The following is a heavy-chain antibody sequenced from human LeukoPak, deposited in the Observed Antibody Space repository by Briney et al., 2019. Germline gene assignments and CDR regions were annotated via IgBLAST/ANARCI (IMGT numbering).Heavy chain of an antibody. CDR3: ARDPGGGSWYGEYYQH. V-gene: IGHV7-4-1*02. CDR1: GYTFTIYA. J-gene: IGHJ1*01. D-gene: IGHD6-13*01. Sequence: ASVTVSFTGSGYTFTIYAMNWVRQAPGQGLEWMGWINTNTGNPTYAQGFTGRFVFSLDTSVSTAYLQISSLKAEDTAVYYCARDPGGGSWYGEYYQHWGQGTLVTVSS. CDR2: INTNTGNP.